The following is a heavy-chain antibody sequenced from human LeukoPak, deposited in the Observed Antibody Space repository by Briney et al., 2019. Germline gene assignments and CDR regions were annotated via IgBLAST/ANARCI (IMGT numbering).Heavy chain of an antibody. CDR3: ARDIAATGTLVDF. CDR1: GFTFSSYA. CDR2: ISSSGGST. D-gene: IGHD6-13*01. J-gene: IGHJ4*02. Sequence: PGGSLRLSCAASGFTFSSYAMTWVRQAPGKGLEWVSAISSSGGSTYYADSVKGRFTISRDNSKNTLYVQMNSLRAEDTAVYYCARDIAATGTLVDFWGQGTLVTVSS. V-gene: IGHV3-23*01.